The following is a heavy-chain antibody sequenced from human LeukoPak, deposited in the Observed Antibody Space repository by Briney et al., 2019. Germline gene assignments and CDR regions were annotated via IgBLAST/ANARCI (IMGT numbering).Heavy chain of an antibody. Sequence: GGSLRLSCAASGFTFSSYAMSWVRQAPGKGLEWVAVVSSDGGTKYYADSVKGRFTISRDNSRNTMYLQMNSLRAEDTAVYYCAKEYDSGGYGANFDYWGQGTLVTVSS. D-gene: IGHD3-10*01. CDR1: GFTFSSYA. CDR3: AKEYDSGGYGANFDY. J-gene: IGHJ4*02. CDR2: VSSDGGTK. V-gene: IGHV3-30*18.